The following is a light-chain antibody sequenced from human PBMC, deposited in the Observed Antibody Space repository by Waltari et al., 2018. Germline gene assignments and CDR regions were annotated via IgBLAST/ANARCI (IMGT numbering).Light chain of an antibody. J-gene: IGKJ4*01. CDR2: AAS. CDR3: QQSYSTPLT. Sequence: DIQMTQSPPSLSASVVDRVTITCRASQSISSYLNWYQQKPGKAPKLLIYAASSLQSGVPSRFSGSGSGTDFTLTISSLQPEDFATYYCQQSYSTPLTFGGGTKVEIK. CDR1: QSISSY. V-gene: IGKV1-39*01.